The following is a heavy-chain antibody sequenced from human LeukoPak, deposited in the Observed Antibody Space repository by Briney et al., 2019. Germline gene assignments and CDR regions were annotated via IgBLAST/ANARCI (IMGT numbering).Heavy chain of an antibody. J-gene: IGHJ4*02. Sequence: ASVKVSCKASGYTFTGYYMHWVRQAPGQGLEWMGWINPNSGGTNYAQTFQGRVTMTRDTSITTAYMELSRLRSDDTAVYYCARSHDILTGGDYWGQGTLVTVSS. CDR1: GYTFTGYY. D-gene: IGHD3-9*01. CDR3: ARSHDILTGGDY. V-gene: IGHV1-2*02. CDR2: INPNSGGT.